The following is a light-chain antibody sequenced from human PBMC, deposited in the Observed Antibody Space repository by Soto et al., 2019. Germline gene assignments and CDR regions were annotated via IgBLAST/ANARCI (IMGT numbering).Light chain of an antibody. V-gene: IGLV2-23*02. J-gene: IGLJ1*01. CDR3: GSYAGGSRV. CDR2: EVG. CDR1: SRDVGAYKL. Sequence: QSVLTQPASVSGSPGQSITISCTGTSRDVGAYKLVSWYQQHPGKAPKLIIYEVGERPSGASNRFSGSKSGNTASLTISGLQAEDEAYYYSGSYAGGSRVFGTGTKVTVL.